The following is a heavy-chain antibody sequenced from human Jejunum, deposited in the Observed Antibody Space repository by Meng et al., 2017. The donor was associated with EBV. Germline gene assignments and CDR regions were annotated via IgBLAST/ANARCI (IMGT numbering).Heavy chain of an antibody. CDR3: ARGRRGYYAEH. D-gene: IGHD6-25*01. CDR1: GSTFSNYA. Sequence: QVQLVESGGGVVQAGRSLSLSCAASGSTFSNYAMHWVRQAPGKGLEWVALISYDGSDEYYADSVKGRFTISRDSSESTLYLQMNNLRAEDTAIYYCARGRRGYYAEHWGQGTLVTVSS. V-gene: IGHV3-30*03. CDR2: ISYDGSDE. J-gene: IGHJ1*01.